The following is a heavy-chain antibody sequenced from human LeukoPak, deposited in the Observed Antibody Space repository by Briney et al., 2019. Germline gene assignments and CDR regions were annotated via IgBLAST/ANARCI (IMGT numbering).Heavy chain of an antibody. CDR2: ISSSGSTI. V-gene: IGHV3-48*03. Sequence: GGSLRLSCAASGFTFGSHEMNWVRQAPGKGLEWVSYISSSGSTIYYADSVKGRFTISRDNAKNSLYLQMNSLRAEDTAVYYCARGGIRDGYNYLDYWGQGTLVTVSS. CDR3: ARGGIRDGYNYLDY. J-gene: IGHJ4*02. D-gene: IGHD5-24*01. CDR1: GFTFGSHE.